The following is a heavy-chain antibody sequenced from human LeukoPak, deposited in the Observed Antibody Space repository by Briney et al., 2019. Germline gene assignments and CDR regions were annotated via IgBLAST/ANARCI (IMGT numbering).Heavy chain of an antibody. V-gene: IGHV4-61*02. Sequence: SETLSLTCTVSGGSISSGSYYWSWIRQPAGKGLEWIGRIYTSGSTNYNPSLKSRVTISVDTSKNQFSLKLSSVTAADTAVYYCARALPIAGDAFDIWGQGTMVTVSS. D-gene: IGHD6-13*01. J-gene: IGHJ3*02. CDR1: GGSISSGSYY. CDR2: IYTSGST. CDR3: ARALPIAGDAFDI.